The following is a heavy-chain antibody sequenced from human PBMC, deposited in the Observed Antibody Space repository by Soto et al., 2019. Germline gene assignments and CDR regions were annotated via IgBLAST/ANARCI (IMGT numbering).Heavy chain of an antibody. V-gene: IGHV1-69*06. CDR1: GGTFSSYA. CDR3: ARDLLCFGELSYDDGMDV. CDR2: IIPIFGTA. D-gene: IGHD3-10*01. J-gene: IGHJ6*02. Sequence: QVQLVQSGAEVKKPGSSVKVSCKASGGTFSSYAISWVRQAPGQGLEWMGGIIPIFGTANYAQKFQGRVTITADKSTSTAYMELSSLRSEDTAVYYCARDLLCFGELSYDDGMDVWGQGTTVTVSS.